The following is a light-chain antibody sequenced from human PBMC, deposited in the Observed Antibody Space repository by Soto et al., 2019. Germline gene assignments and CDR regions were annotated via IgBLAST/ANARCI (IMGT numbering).Light chain of an antibody. J-gene: IGLJ1*01. Sequence: QSVLTQPASVSGSPGQSITISCTGTSSDVGDYNYVSWYQQHPGKAPKLMIYDVSNRPSGVSNRFSGSKSGSTASLTISGLQAEDEADYYFSSYTSSTTRVFGTGTKLTVL. CDR2: DVS. CDR3: SSYTSSTTRV. V-gene: IGLV2-14*01. CDR1: SSDVGDYNY.